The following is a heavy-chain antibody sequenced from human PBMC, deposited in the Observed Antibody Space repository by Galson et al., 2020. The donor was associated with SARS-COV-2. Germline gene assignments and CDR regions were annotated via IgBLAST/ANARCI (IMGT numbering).Heavy chain of an antibody. CDR1: GGTFSSYA. CDR2: IIPIFGTA. CDR3: ARDQSLTYYDIVTGPNYGMDV. Sequence: SSVKVSCKASGGTFSSYAISWVRQAPGQELAWMGGIIPIFGTANYAQKFQGRVTITADESTSTAYMELSSLRSEDTAVYYWARDQSLTYYDIVTGPNYGMDVWGQGTRVTVSS. V-gene: IGHV1-69*13. J-gene: IGHJ6*02. D-gene: IGHD3-9*01.